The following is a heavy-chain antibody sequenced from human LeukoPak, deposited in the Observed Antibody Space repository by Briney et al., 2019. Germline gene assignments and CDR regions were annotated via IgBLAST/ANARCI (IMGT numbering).Heavy chain of an antibody. CDR2: INPNSGGT. CDR3: ARGGNSNYDKYYCYYMDV. V-gene: IGHV1-2*02. J-gene: IGHJ6*03. Sequence: ASVKVSCKASGYTFTGYYMHWVRQAPGQGLEWMGWINPNSGGTNYAQKFQGRVTMTRDTSISTAYMELSRLRSDDTAVYYCARGGNSNYDKYYCYYMDVWGKGTTVTVSS. CDR1: GYTFTGYY. D-gene: IGHD4-11*01.